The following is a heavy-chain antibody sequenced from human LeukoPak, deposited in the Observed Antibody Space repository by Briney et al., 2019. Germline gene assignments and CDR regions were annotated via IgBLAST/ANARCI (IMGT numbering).Heavy chain of an antibody. Sequence: SVKVSCKASRFTFTSSAMQWVRQARGQRLEWIGWIVVGSGNTNYAQKFQERVTITRDMSTSTAYMELSSLRSEDTAVYYCAADMRAAGFGYWGQGTLVTVSS. D-gene: IGHD1-1*01. J-gene: IGHJ4*02. V-gene: IGHV1-58*02. CDR1: RFTFTSSA. CDR2: IVVGSGNT. CDR3: AADMRAAGFGY.